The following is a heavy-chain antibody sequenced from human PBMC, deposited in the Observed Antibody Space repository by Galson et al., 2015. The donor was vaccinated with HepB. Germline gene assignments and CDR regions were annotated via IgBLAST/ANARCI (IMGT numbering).Heavy chain of an antibody. CDR2: ISGSGSST. Sequence: SLRLSCAASGFTFSSYAMSWVRQAPGKGLEWVSAISGSGSSTYFADSVKGRFTISRDNSKNTLYLQMNSLRVVDTAVYYCAKASDYSNYVWNAFDIWGQGSMVTVSS. V-gene: IGHV3-23*01. D-gene: IGHD4-11*01. J-gene: IGHJ3*02. CDR3: AKASDYSNYVWNAFDI. CDR1: GFTFSSYA.